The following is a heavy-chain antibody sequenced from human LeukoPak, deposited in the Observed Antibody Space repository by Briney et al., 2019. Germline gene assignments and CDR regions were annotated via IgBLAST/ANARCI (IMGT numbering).Heavy chain of an antibody. V-gene: IGHV3-15*01. Sequence: PGGSLRLSCAASGFTVSSNYMNWVRQAPGKGLEWVGRIKSKTDGGTTDYAAPVKGRFTISRDDSKNTLYLQMNSLKTEDTAVYYCTTDPDIVVVPAADYWGQGTLVTVSS. CDR3: TTDPDIVVVPAADY. J-gene: IGHJ4*02. D-gene: IGHD2-2*01. CDR1: GFTVSSNY. CDR2: IKSKTDGGTT.